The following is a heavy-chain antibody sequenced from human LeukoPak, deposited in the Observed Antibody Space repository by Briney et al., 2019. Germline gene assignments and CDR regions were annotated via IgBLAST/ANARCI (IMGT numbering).Heavy chain of an antibody. CDR1: GYTFTSYG. D-gene: IGHD2-2*01. V-gene: IGHV1-18*01. J-gene: IGHJ3*02. Sequence: ASVKVSCKASGYTFTSYGISWVRQAPGQGLEWMGWISAYNGNTNYAQKLQGRVTMTTDTSTSTAYMELRSLRSDDTAVYYCARIVVPAANHDAFGIWGQGTMVTVSS. CDR2: ISAYNGNT. CDR3: ARIVVPAANHDAFGI.